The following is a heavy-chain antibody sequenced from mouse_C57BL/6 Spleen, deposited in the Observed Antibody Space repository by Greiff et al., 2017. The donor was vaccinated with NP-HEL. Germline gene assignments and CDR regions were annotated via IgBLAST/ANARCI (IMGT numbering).Heavy chain of an antibody. V-gene: IGHV1-15*01. J-gene: IGHJ2*01. Sequence: VQLQQSGAELVRPGASVTLSCKASGYTFTDYEMHWVKQTPVHGLEWIGAIDPETGGTAYNQKFKGKAILTADKSSSTAYMELRSLTSEDSAVYYCTRGTGLTGHYWGQGTTLTVSS. CDR3: TRGTGLTGHY. CDR2: IDPETGGT. CDR1: GYTFTDYE. D-gene: IGHD4-1*01.